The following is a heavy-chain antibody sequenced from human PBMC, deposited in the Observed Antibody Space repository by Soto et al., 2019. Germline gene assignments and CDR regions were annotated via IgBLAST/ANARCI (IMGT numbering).Heavy chain of an antibody. CDR1: GFTFSSYA. Sequence: QVQLVESGGGVVQPGRSLRLSCAASGFTFSSYAMHWVRQAPGKGLEWVAVISYDGSNKYYADSVKGRFTISRDNSKNTLYLKMNNLRVEDTAVYYCAREPAAGTRSGQSPPTRRRFDYWGQGTLVTVSS. J-gene: IGHJ4*02. V-gene: IGHV3-30-3*01. CDR2: ISYDGSNK. CDR3: AREPAAGTRSGQSPPTRRRFDY. D-gene: IGHD6-13*01.